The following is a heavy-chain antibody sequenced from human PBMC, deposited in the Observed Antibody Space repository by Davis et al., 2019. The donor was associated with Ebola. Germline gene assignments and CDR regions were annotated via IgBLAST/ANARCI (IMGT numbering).Heavy chain of an antibody. D-gene: IGHD3-10*01. CDR2: ISVSGDNT. J-gene: IGHJ6*04. V-gene: IGHV3-23*01. CDR3: TRAGAPYGMDV. CDR1: GFTFSSFV. Sequence: PGGSLRLSCAASGFTFSSFVMNWVPQAPGKGLEWVSTISVSGDNTYYADSVNGRFTISRDNAKNTLYLQMNSLRAEDTAVYYCTRAGAPYGMDVWGKGTTVTVSS.